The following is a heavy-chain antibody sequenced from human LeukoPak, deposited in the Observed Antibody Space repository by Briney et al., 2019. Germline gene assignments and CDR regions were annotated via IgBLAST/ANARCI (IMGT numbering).Heavy chain of an antibody. CDR3: ARVERDLSSSWLLSNNYYYYYGMDV. CDR1: GFTFSSYS. Sequence: GGSLRLSCAASGFTFSSYSMNWVRQAPGKGLEWVSYISSSSSTIYYADSVKGRFTISRDNAKNSLYLQMNSLRDEDTAVYYCARVERDLSSSWLLSNNYYYYYGMDVWGQGTTVTVSS. D-gene: IGHD6-13*01. V-gene: IGHV3-48*02. CDR2: ISSSSSTI. J-gene: IGHJ6*02.